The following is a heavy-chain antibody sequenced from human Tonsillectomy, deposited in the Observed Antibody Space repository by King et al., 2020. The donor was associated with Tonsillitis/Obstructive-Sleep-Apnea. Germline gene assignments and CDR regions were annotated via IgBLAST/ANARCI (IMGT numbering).Heavy chain of an antibody. V-gene: IGHV3-30*03. J-gene: IGHJ4*02. CDR2: ISYDGNNK. CDR1: GFTFSRHG. CDR3: ALRPITGTAGIDY. Sequence: VQLVESGGGVVQPGRSLRLSCAASGFTFSRHGMHWVRQAPGKGLEWVAVISYDGNNKYYADSVKGRFTISRDNSKNTLYLQMNSLRAEDTAVYYCALRPITGTAGIDYWGQGTLVTVSS. D-gene: IGHD1-7*01.